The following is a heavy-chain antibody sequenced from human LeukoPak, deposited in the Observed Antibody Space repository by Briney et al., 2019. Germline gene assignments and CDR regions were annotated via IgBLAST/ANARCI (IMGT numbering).Heavy chain of an antibody. J-gene: IGHJ3*02. D-gene: IGHD2/OR15-2a*01. CDR3: ARDLNIPGAFDI. CDR2: IYYSGST. Sequence: KPSETLSLTCTVSGGSISSYYWSWIRQPPGKGLEWIGYIYYSGSTNYNPSLKSRVTTSVDTSKNQFSLKLSSVTAADTAVYYCARDLNIPGAFDIWGQGTMVTVSS. V-gene: IGHV4-59*01. CDR1: GGSISSYY.